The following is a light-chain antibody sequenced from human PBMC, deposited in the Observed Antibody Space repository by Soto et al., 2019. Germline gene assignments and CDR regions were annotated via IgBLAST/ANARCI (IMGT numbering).Light chain of an antibody. V-gene: IGKV1-5*03. CDR2: KVS. Sequence: DVQMTQSPSTLSASIGDRVTISCRASQSLRGYLAWYQQKPGKAPNLLIYKVSNLDNGVPPRFSGGGSGTEFTLTISSLQPDDFATYYCQQYDTYPYTFGQGTKLEIK. CDR1: QSLRGY. CDR3: QQYDTYPYT. J-gene: IGKJ2*01.